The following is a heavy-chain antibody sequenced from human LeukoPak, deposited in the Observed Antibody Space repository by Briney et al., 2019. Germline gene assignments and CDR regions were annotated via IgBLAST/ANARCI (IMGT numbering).Heavy chain of an antibody. Sequence: ASVKVSCKASGYTFTSYGISWVRQAPGQGLEWMGWISTYNGNTNYAQKLQGRVTMTTDTATSTAYMELRSLRSDDTAVYYCARDQCSSTSCYVGVGIFDYWGQGTLVTVSS. CDR3: ARDQCSSTSCYVGVGIFDY. CDR1: GYTFTSYG. V-gene: IGHV1-18*01. D-gene: IGHD2-2*01. CDR2: ISTYNGNT. J-gene: IGHJ4*02.